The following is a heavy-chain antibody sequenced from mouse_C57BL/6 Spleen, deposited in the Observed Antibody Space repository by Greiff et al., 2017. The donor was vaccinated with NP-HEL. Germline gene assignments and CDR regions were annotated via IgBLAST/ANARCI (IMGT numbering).Heavy chain of an antibody. V-gene: IGHV1-53*01. CDR2: INPSNGGT. CDR1: GYTFTSYW. CDR3: ANPDYYGTAYFGV. Sequence: VQLQQPGTELVKPGASVKLSCKASGYTFTSYWMHWVKQRPGQGLEWIGNINPSNGGTNYNEKFKSKATLTVDKSSSTAYMQLSSLTSEDSAVYYCANPDYYGTAYFGVWGTGTTVTVAS. J-gene: IGHJ1*03. D-gene: IGHD1-1*01.